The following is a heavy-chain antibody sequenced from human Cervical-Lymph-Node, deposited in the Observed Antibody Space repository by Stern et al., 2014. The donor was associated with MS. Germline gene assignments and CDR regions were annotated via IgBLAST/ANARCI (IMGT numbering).Heavy chain of an antibody. CDR1: GYTFTSYY. D-gene: IGHD6-19*01. J-gene: IGHJ6*02. CDR2: INPSGRST. CDR3: AREVAGHRLGMMDV. Sequence: QVQLVESGAEVKKPGASVKVSCKTSGYTFTSYYMHWVRQAPGQGLEWMGIINPSGRSTRYAQKFQGRVTMTRDTSTSTVYMELSSLRSEDTAVYYCAREVAGHRLGMMDVWGQGTTVTVSS. V-gene: IGHV1-46*01.